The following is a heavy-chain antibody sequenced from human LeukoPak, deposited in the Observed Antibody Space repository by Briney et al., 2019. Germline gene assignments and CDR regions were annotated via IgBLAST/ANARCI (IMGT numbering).Heavy chain of an antibody. D-gene: IGHD2-15*01. J-gene: IGHJ4*02. V-gene: IGHV3-30*14. CDR3: AKDLLFH. CDR2: ISYDGSNK. CDR1: GFTFSSYA. Sequence: GGSLRLSCAASGFTFSSYAMHWVRQAPGKGLEWVAVISYDGSNKYYADSVRGRFTISRDNSNHTLYLQMNSLRAEDTAVYYCAKDLLFHWGQGTLVTVSS.